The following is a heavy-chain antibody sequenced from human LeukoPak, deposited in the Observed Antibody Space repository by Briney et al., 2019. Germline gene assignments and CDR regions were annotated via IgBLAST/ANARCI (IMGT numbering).Heavy chain of an antibody. CDR2: IWYDGTNK. Sequence: AGGSLRLSCAASGFTFSSYGMHWVCQAPGKGLEWVAVIWYDGTNKYYADSVKGRFTISRDNSKNTLYLQMNSLRAEDTAVYSCARDRSYGSGYYYKNDAFDIWGQGTMVTVSS. D-gene: IGHD3-10*01. CDR3: ARDRSYGSGYYYKNDAFDI. V-gene: IGHV3-33*01. J-gene: IGHJ3*02. CDR1: GFTFSSYG.